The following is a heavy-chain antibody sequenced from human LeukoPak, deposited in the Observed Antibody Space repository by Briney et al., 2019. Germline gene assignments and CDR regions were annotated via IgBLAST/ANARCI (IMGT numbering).Heavy chain of an antibody. CDR1: GGSISSGGYS. D-gene: IGHD5-24*01. Sequence: SETLSLTCAVSGGSISSGGYSWSWIRQPPGKGLEWIGYIYHSGSTYYNPSLKSRVTISVDTSKNQFSLKLSSVTAADTAVYYCARGLSGYNPWYFDLWGRGTLVTVSS. CDR3: ARGLSGYNPWYFDL. CDR2: IYHSGST. J-gene: IGHJ2*01. V-gene: IGHV4-30-2*05.